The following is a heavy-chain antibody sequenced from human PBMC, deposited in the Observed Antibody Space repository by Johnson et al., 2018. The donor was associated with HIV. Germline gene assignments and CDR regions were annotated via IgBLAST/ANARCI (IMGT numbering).Heavy chain of an antibody. CDR1: GVIFSDYY. D-gene: IGHD2-2*01. Sequence: VQLVESGGGLVKPGGSLRLSCAVSGVIFSDYYMSWIRQAPGKGLEWVSYISGSGNSIYYADSVKGRFTISRDNAKNSLYLQMNSLRAEDTAVYYCARNGLIPAAKGVAFDIWGHGTTVTVSS. CDR3: ARNGLIPAAKGVAFDI. CDR2: ISGSGNSI. J-gene: IGHJ3*02. V-gene: IGHV3-11*01.